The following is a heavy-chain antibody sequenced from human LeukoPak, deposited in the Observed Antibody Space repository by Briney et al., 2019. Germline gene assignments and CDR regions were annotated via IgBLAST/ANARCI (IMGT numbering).Heavy chain of an antibody. CDR3: ARRRSGTSSEFDP. Sequence: NPSETLSLTCTVSGGSISSYYWGWIRQPPGKGLEWIGYIYYSGSTNYNPSLKSRVTISVDTSKNQFSLKLSSVTAADTAVYYCARRRSGTSSEFDPWGQGTLVTVSS. J-gene: IGHJ5*02. CDR1: GGSISSYY. CDR2: IYYSGST. V-gene: IGHV4-59*08. D-gene: IGHD6-6*01.